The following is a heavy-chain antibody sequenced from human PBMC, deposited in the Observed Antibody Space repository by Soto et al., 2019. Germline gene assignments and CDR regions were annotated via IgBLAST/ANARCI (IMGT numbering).Heavy chain of an antibody. J-gene: IGHJ1*01. D-gene: IGHD6-13*01. CDR1: GRSVSSGTVC. V-gene: IGHV4-31*03. Sequence: SDTLSLTCTVSGRSVSSGTVCWSWIRQHPGEGLEWIGCISYSGYTSYNPSLKSRVTISVDTSKGQFSLKLSSVTAEDTAVYYCARGVLVWGQGTLVTVSS. CDR2: ISYSGYT. CDR3: ARGVLV.